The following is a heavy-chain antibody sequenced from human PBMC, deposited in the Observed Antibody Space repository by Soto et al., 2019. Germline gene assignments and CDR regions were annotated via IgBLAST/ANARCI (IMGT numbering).Heavy chain of an antibody. CDR1: GGSISSDGYY. V-gene: IGHV4-31*02. CDR2: ISNSGRT. J-gene: IGHJ4*02. D-gene: IGHD2-2*01. CDR3: ARGGNIVLESSTGGFYF. Sequence: SETLSLTCSVSGGSISSDGYYWSWVRQHPGKGLGGIGYISNSGRTYFHPSLMSRLTISLDTSKNKCSLKLSSVTAADTAVYYCARGGNIVLESSTGGFYFWGQGTLVTVS.